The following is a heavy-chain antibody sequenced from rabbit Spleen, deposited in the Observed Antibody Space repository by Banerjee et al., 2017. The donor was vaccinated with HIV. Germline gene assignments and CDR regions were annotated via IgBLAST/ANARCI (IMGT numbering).Heavy chain of an antibody. D-gene: IGHD1-1*01. J-gene: IGHJ4*01. CDR1: AFDFSSGG. Sequence: EQLEESGGDLVQPGGSLTLSCKASAFDFSSGGVSWVRQAPGKGLEWIGYIDLVFGRTYYASWVNGRFTISSHNAQNTLYLQLNGLTVADTATYFCVRGASSSGYYNLWGPGTLVTVS. CDR2: IDLVFGRT. V-gene: IGHV1S47*01. CDR3: VRGASSSGYYNL.